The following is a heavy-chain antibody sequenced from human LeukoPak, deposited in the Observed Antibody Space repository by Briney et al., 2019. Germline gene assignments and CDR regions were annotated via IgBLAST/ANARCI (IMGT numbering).Heavy chain of an antibody. V-gene: IGHV3-23*01. CDR2: ISGSGGST. Sequence: PGGSLTLSCAASGFTFSTYAMSWVRQAPGTGLEWVSTISGSGGSTYYADSVKGRFTISRDNSKNTLYLQMNSLRAEDTAVYFCAKDRAVVAATLIFDYWGQGTPLTVSS. CDR3: AKDRAVVAATLIFDY. J-gene: IGHJ4*02. D-gene: IGHD2-15*01. CDR1: GFTFSTYA.